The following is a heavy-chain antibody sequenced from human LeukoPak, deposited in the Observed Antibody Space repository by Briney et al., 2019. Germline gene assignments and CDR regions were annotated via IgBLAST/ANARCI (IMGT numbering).Heavy chain of an antibody. V-gene: IGHV1-69*13. D-gene: IGHD1-26*01. Sequence: SVKVSCKASGGTFSSYAISWVRQAPGQGLEWMGGIIPIFGTANYAQKFRGRVTITADESTSTAYMELSSLRSEDTAVYYCARGSYITPQYFDYWGQGTLVTVSS. J-gene: IGHJ4*02. CDR2: IIPIFGTA. CDR3: ARGSYITPQYFDY. CDR1: GGTFSSYA.